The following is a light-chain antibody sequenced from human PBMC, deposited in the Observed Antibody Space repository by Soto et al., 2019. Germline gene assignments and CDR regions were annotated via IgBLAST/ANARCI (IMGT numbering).Light chain of an antibody. CDR3: SSYTISNTVL. Sequence: QSALTQPASVSGSPGKSIAISCTGSSSDVGSYNYVSWYQHHPGKAPKLLIYDVSNRPSGVSSRFSGSKSGNTASLTISGLQAEDEADYYCSSYTISNTVLLGGGTQLTVL. CDR2: DVS. V-gene: IGLV2-14*01. CDR1: SSDVGSYNY. J-gene: IGLJ2*01.